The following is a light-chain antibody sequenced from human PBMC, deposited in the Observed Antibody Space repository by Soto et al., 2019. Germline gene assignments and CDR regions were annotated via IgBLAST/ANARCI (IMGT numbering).Light chain of an antibody. CDR1: SSNIGAGYD. J-gene: IGLJ2*01. CDR2: GNS. V-gene: IGLV1-40*01. CDR3: QSYDSSLSGHVV. Sequence: QSVRTQPPSVSGAPGQRVTGSCTGSSSNIGAGYDVHWYQQLPGTAPKLLIYGNSNRPSGVPDRFSGSKSGTSASLAITGLQAEDEADYYCQSYDSSLSGHVVFGGATKVTVL.